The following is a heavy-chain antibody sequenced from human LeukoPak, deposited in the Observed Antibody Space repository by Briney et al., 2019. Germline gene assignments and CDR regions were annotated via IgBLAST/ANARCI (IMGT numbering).Heavy chain of an antibody. V-gene: IGHV3-74*01. CDR2: INSDGSST. J-gene: IGHJ4*02. Sequence: PGESLRLSCAASGFTFDDYGMSWVRHAPGKGLVWVSRINSDGSSTSCADSVKGRFTISRDNAKNTLYLQMNSLRAEDTAVYYCARVNRDGYSYYFDYWGQGTLVTVSS. CDR1: GFTFDDYG. CDR3: ARVNRDGYSYYFDY. D-gene: IGHD5-24*01.